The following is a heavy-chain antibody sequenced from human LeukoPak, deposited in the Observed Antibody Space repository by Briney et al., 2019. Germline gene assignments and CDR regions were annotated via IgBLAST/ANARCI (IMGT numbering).Heavy chain of an antibody. V-gene: IGHV3-11*04. D-gene: IGHD3-16*02. CDR2: ISGSSGST. J-gene: IGHJ4*02. Sequence: GGSLRLSCAASGFTFSDYYMSWIRQAPGKGLEWVSIISGSSGSTYYADSVKGRFTISRDNSKNSLFLHMNSLRAEDTAVYYCARHRTASDYWGQGTLVTVSS. CDR3: ARHRTASDY. CDR1: GFTFSDYY.